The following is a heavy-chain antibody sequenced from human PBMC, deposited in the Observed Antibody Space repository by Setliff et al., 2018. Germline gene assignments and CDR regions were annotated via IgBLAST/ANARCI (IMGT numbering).Heavy chain of an antibody. V-gene: IGHV3-30*18. Sequence: PGGSLRLSCAASGFTFSPYIIHWVRQAPGKGLEWVALISKDDTKKYLADSVKGRFTISRDSSRNTVDLQMSSLRPEDTALYYCAKNGFGVVALGVNNWFDPWGQGTLVTVSS. CDR2: ISKDDTKK. CDR1: GFTFSPYI. J-gene: IGHJ5*02. CDR3: AKNGFGVVALGVNNWFDP. D-gene: IGHD3-10*01.